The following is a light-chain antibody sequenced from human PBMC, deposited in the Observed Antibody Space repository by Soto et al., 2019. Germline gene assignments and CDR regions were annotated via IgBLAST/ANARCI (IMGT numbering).Light chain of an antibody. Sequence: EIVLTQSPGTLSLSPGERATLSCRASQSVSSSYLAWYQQKPGQAPRLLIYGASSRATGIPDRFSGSGSGTEFTLTISRLEPEDFALYYCQQYGSSAPTFGQGTKVEIK. CDR2: GAS. J-gene: IGKJ1*01. V-gene: IGKV3-20*01. CDR3: QQYGSSAPT. CDR1: QSVSSSY.